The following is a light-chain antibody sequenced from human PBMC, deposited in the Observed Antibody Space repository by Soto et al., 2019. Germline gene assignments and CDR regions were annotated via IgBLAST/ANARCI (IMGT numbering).Light chain of an antibody. J-gene: IGLJ3*02. V-gene: IGLV2-8*01. CDR3: SSFASSNTWV. CDR1: SSDVGAYNY. CDR2: EVT. Sequence: QSVLTQPSSASGSPGQSVTISCTGTSSDVGAYNYVSWYQQHAGKAPKLVIYEVTKRPSGVPDRFSGSKSANTASLTVSGLQAEDEADYYCSSFASSNTWVFGGGTKVTVL.